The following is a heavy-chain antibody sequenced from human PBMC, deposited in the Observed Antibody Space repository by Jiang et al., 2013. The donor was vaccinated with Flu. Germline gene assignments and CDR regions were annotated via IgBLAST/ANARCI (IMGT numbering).Heavy chain of an antibody. CDR3: ARYAAARPEDLYYYYGMDV. CDR2: ISAYNGNT. Sequence: GAEVKKPGASVKVSCKASGYTFTSYGISWVRQAPGQGLEWMGWISAYNGNTNYAQKLQGRVTMTTDTSTSTAYMELRSLRSDDTAVYYCARYAAARPEDLYYYYGMDVWGQGTTVTVSS. J-gene: IGHJ6*02. D-gene: IGHD6-6*01. CDR1: GYTFTSYG. V-gene: IGHV1-18*01.